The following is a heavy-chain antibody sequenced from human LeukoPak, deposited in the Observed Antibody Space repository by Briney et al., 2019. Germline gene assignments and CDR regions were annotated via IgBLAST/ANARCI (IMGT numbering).Heavy chain of an antibody. CDR1: GFTFTDFW. J-gene: IGHJ6*04. Sequence: PGGSLRLSCTFSGFTFTDFWMKWVRQAPGKGLEWVASINNDGSGKYSVDSVRDRVTISRDSAKNSLHLQINSLTVEDTAIYYCVRDDGDVWGKGTTVTVSS. CDR3: VRDDGDV. V-gene: IGHV3-7*03. CDR2: INNDGSGK.